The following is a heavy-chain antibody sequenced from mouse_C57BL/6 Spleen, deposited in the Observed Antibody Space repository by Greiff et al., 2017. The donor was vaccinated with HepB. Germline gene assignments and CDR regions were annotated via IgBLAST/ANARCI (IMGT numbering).Heavy chain of an antibody. CDR3: ERDGSSQGGMDY. V-gene: IGHV1-52*01. J-gene: IGHJ4*01. CDR1: GYTFTSYW. D-gene: IGHD1-1*01. Sequence: QVQLQQPGAELVRPGSSVKLSCKASGYTFTSYWMHWVKQRPIQGLEWIGNIDPSDSETHYNQKFKDKATLTVDKSSSTAYMQLSSLTSEDSAVYYRERDGSSQGGMDYWGQGTTVTVSS. CDR2: IDPSDSET.